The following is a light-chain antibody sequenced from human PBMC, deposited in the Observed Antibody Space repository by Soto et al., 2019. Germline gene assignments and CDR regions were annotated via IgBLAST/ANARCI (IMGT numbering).Light chain of an antibody. J-gene: IGLJ1*01. Sequence: QSALTQPPSASGSPGQSVTISCTGTSSDVGGYNYVSWYQQHPGKAPKLLIYLVTKRPSGVPDRFSGSKSGNTASLTVSGLQAEDEADYYCSSYTSSSTPYVFGTGTKLTVL. V-gene: IGLV2-8*01. CDR2: LVT. CDR3: SSYTSSSTPYV. CDR1: SSDVGGYNY.